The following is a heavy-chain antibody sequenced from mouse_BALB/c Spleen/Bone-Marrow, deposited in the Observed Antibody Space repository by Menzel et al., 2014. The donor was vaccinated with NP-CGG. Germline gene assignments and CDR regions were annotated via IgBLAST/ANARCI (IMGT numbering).Heavy chain of an antibody. V-gene: IGHV1S81*02. D-gene: IGHD1-1*02. J-gene: IGHJ4*01. Sequence: QLQQPGAELVKPGASVKLSCKASGYTFTSYWMHWVKQRPGQGLEWIGEINPSNGRTNYNEKFKSKATLTVGKSSSTAYMQLSSLTSEDSAVYYCARGGGSYYAMDYWGQGTSVTVSS. CDR3: ARGGGSYYAMDY. CDR2: INPSNGRT. CDR1: GYTFTSYW.